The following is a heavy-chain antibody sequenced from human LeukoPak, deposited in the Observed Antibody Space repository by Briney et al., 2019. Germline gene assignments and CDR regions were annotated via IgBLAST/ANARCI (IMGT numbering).Heavy chain of an antibody. CDR1: GFTFSSYA. J-gene: IGHJ5*02. CDR3: AKGISSQKIDWFDP. V-gene: IGHV3-23*01. CDR2: ITGSGANT. D-gene: IGHD2-15*01. Sequence: GGSLRLSCAASGFTFSSYAMSWVRQAPGKGLEWTSSITGSGANTFYADSVKGRVTISRDNSENMLHLQVNSLRAEDTAIYYCAKGISSQKIDWFDPWGQGTLVTVSP.